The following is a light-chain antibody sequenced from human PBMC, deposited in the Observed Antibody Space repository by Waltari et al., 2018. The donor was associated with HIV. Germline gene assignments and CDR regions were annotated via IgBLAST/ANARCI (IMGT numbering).Light chain of an antibody. V-gene: IGLV1-47*01. CDR3: VGWDSRLSGYV. CDR1: SSNIENDN. Sequence: QSVLTQPPSASGTPGQRVTISCSGSSSNIENDNVYWYQQLTGAAPRLLIYKDTQRPSGVPGRFTGSTSGTSASLGISGLRSDDEADYYCVGWDSRLSGYVFGSGTKVTV. CDR2: KDT. J-gene: IGLJ1*01.